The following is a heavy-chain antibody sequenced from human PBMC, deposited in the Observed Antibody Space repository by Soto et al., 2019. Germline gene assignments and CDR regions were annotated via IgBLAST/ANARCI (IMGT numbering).Heavy chain of an antibody. D-gene: IGHD1-1*01. J-gene: IGHJ5*01. CDR3: ETKNWNHNLFES. Sequence: ASETLSLTCAVFGGSFSCYYWSWIRQPPGKGLDWIGEITLRGSTYYNPSLKSRVTMSVDTSKNQLSLTLTSMTAADTDVYYCETKNWNHNLFESWGQGTLVTVSS. CDR2: ITLRGST. V-gene: IGHV4-34*01. CDR1: GGSFSCYY.